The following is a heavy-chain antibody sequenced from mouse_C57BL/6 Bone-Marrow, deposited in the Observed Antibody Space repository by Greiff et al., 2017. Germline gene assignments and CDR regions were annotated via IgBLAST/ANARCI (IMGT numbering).Heavy chain of an antibody. CDR2: INPNNGGT. Sequence: EVQLQESGPELVKPGASVKIPCKASGYTFTDYNMDWVKQSHGKSLEWIGDINPNNGGTIYNQKFKGKATLTVDKSSSTAYMELRSLTSEDTAVYYCARRRFYAMDYWGQGTSVTVSS. V-gene: IGHV1-18*01. CDR3: ARRRFYAMDY. CDR1: GYTFTDYN. J-gene: IGHJ4*01.